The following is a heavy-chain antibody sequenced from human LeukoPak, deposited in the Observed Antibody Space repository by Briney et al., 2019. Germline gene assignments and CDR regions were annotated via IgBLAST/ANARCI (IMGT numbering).Heavy chain of an antibody. D-gene: IGHD2-15*01. CDR1: GGSISSGGYY. CDR3: ARVRGGILVHDY. CDR2: IYYSGST. Sequence: SETLSLTCTVSGGSISSGGYYLSWIRQHPGKGLEWIGYIYYSGSTYYNPSLKSRVTISVDTSKNQFSLKLSSVTAADTAVYYCARVRGGILVHDYWGQGTLVTVSS. V-gene: IGHV4-31*03. J-gene: IGHJ4*02.